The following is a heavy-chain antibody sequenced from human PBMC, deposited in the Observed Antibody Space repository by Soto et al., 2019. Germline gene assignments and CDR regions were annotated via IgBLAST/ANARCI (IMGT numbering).Heavy chain of an antibody. Sequence: VGSLRLSCSGSGFPLSDHYIDWVRQAPGKGLEWVGRSRDKPQGYSTAYAAPVKGRFTISRDDSKNTLYLQMNSLKTEDTAVYYCTTYSSSWKFDYWGQGTLVTVSS. CDR1: GFPLSDHY. J-gene: IGHJ4*02. CDR2: SRDKPQGYST. CDR3: TTYSSSWKFDY. D-gene: IGHD6-13*01. V-gene: IGHV3-72*01.